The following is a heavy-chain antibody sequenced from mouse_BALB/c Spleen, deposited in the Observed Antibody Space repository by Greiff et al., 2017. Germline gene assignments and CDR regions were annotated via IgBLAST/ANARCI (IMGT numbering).Heavy chain of an antibody. Sequence: QVQLKESGPGLVAPSQSLSITCTVSGFSLTSYGVHWVRQPPGKGLEWLGVIWAGGSTNYNSALMSRLSISKDNSKSQVFLKMNSLQTDDTAMYYCARDQFITTATWYFDVWGAGTTVTVSS. CDR2: IWAGGST. J-gene: IGHJ1*01. CDR3: ARDQFITTATWYFDV. D-gene: IGHD1-2*01. CDR1: GFSLTSYG. V-gene: IGHV2-9*02.